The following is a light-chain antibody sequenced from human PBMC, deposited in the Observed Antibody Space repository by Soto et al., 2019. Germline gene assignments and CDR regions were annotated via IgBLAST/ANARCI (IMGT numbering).Light chain of an antibody. V-gene: IGLV2-14*01. CDR1: SSDVGGYNY. CDR2: EVS. Sequence: QSVLTQPASVSGSPGQSITISCTGTSSDVGGYNYVSWYQQHPGKAPKLIIYEVSNRPSEVSNRFSGSKSGDTASLTISGLHATDEADYYCSSYTSGSTLYVFGTGTKLTVL. CDR3: SSYTSGSTLYV. J-gene: IGLJ1*01.